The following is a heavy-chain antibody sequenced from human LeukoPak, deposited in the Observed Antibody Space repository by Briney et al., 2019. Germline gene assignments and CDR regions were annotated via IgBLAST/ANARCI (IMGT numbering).Heavy chain of an antibody. CDR1: GFTFSSYA. Sequence: GGSLRLSCAASGFTFSSYAMSWVRQAPGKGLEWVSAISGSGGSTYYADSVKGRSTISRDNSKNTLYLQMNSLRAEDTAVYYCAAGVVVAATPFYFDYWGQGTLVTVSS. CDR3: AAGVVVAATPFYFDY. V-gene: IGHV3-23*01. D-gene: IGHD2-15*01. CDR2: ISGSGGST. J-gene: IGHJ4*02.